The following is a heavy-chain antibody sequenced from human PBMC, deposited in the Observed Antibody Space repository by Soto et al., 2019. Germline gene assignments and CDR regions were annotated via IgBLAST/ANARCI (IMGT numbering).Heavy chain of an antibody. D-gene: IGHD7-27*01. CDR2: IKTNTEGGTL. Sequence: GGSLRLSCAASGFSFSSAWMTWVRQAPGKGLEWVGRIKTNTEGGTLDYGAPVKGRFTISRDDSKNTRYLQMNSLKTEDTGVYYCTRELGQTGVHYYGMDVWGQGTTVTGSS. J-gene: IGHJ6*02. CDR3: TRELGQTGVHYYGMDV. CDR1: GFSFSSAW. V-gene: IGHV3-15*01.